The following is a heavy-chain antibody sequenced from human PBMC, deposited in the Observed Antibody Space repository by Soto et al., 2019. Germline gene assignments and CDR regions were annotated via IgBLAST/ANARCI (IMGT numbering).Heavy chain of an antibody. Sequence: QVQLVESGGGVVQPGRSLRLSCAASGFTFSSYGMHWVRQAPGKGLEWVAVIWYDGSNKYYADSVKGRFTISRDNSKNTLYLQMNSLRAEGTAVYYCARDLWGRYYSGYYCGMDVWGQGTTVTVS. CDR1: GFTFSSYG. CDR2: IWYDGSNK. J-gene: IGHJ6*02. V-gene: IGHV3-33*01. D-gene: IGHD3-10*01. CDR3: ARDLWGRYYSGYYCGMDV.